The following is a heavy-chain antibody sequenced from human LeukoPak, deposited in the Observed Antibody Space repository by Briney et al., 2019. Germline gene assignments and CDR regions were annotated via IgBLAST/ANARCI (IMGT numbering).Heavy chain of an antibody. V-gene: IGHV1-8*01. CDR1: GYTFTSYD. J-gene: IGHJ4*02. CDR2: MNPNSGNT. D-gene: IGHD3-3*01. CDR3: ARFKDFWSGYYYDY. Sequence: ASVKVSCKASGYTFTSYDMNWVRQAAGQGLEWMGWMNPNSGNTGYAQKFQGRVTMTRNTSISTAYMELSSLRSEDTAVYYCARFKDFWSGYYYDYWGQGTLVTVSS.